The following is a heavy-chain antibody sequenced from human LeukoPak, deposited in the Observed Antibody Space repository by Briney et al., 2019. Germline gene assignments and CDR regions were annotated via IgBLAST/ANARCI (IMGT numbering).Heavy chain of an antibody. Sequence: ASAKVSCKASGYTFTTYGISWVRQAPGQGLEWMGGISTYNTNSNYAQKLQGRVTMTTDTSASTAYMELRSLRSDDTAVYYCARTTVTTYYFGYWGQGTLVTVSS. CDR2: ISTYNTNS. CDR3: ARTTVTTYYFGY. V-gene: IGHV1-18*01. J-gene: IGHJ4*02. CDR1: GYTFTTYG. D-gene: IGHD4-17*01.